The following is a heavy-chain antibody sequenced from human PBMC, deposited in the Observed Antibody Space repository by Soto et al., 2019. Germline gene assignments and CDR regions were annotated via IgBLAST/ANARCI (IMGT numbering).Heavy chain of an antibody. V-gene: IGHV3-33*01. CDR1: GFTFSSYG. CDR2: IWYDGSNK. D-gene: IGHD3-22*01. Sequence: QVQLVESGGGVVQPGRSLRLSCAASGFTFSSYGMHWVRQAPGKGLEWVAVIWYDGSNKYYADSVKGRFTISRDNSKNTLYLQMNSLRAEDTAVYYCARDRYYDGSGYFQLDYWGQGTLVTVSS. CDR3: ARDRYYDGSGYFQLDY. J-gene: IGHJ4*02.